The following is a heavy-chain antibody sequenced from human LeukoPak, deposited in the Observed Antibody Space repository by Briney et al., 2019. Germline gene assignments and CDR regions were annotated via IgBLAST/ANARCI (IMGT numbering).Heavy chain of an antibody. V-gene: IGHV1-2*02. CDR3: ARVGYYGSGSYYSGAPYYFDY. Sequence: GASVKVSCKASGYTFTGYCMHWVRQAPGRGLEWMGWINPNSGSTIYAQKFQGRVTMTRDTSISTAYMELSRLRDDDTAVYYCARVGYYGSGSYYSGAPYYFDYWGQGTLVTVSS. J-gene: IGHJ4*02. CDR2: INPNSGST. D-gene: IGHD3-10*01. CDR1: GYTFTGYC.